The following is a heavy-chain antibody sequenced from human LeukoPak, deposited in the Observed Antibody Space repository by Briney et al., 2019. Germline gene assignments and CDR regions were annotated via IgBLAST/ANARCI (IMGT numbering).Heavy chain of an antibody. CDR1: GFTFSNYA. CDR2: MSASVGTT. CDR3: ANGAGY. Sequence: GGSLRLSCAASGFTFSNYAMSWVRQAPGKGLEWVSAMSASVGTTYYAGSVKGRFTISRDNSKNSLYLQMNSLRAEGTAIYYCANGAGYWGQGTLVTVSS. J-gene: IGHJ4*02. V-gene: IGHV3-23*01.